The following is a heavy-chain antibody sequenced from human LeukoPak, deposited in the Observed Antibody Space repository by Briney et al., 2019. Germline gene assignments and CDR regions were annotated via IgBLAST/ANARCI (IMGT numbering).Heavy chain of an antibody. CDR2: IYYSGST. J-gene: IGHJ4*02. V-gene: IGHV4-59*08. CDR1: GGSISSYY. CDR3: ASSMPLFSYFDY. D-gene: IGHD2-2*01. Sequence: SEALSLTCTVSGGSISSYYWSWIRQPPGKGLEWIGYIYYSGSTNYNPSLKSRVTISVDTSKNQFSLKLSSVTAADTAVYYCASSMPLFSYFDYWGQGTLVTVSS.